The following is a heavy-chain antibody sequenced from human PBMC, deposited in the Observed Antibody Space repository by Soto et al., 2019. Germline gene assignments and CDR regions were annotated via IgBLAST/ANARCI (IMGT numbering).Heavy chain of an antibody. CDR3: ARDLWGYCGADCYPLDV. CDR1: GGSISSSNW. Sequence: PSETLSLTCAVSGGSISSSNWWSWVRPPPGKGLEWIGEIYHTGSTNYNPSLKSRVTISVDTSKNQFSLKLNSVTAADTAVYYCARDLWGYCGADCYPLDVWGQGTTVTVSS. D-gene: IGHD2-21*02. CDR2: IYHTGST. J-gene: IGHJ6*02. V-gene: IGHV4-4*02.